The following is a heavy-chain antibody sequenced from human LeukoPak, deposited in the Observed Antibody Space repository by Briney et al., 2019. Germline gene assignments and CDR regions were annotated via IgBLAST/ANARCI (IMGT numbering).Heavy chain of an antibody. CDR3: AKRRGLELLYYYYMDV. CDR1: GFTFSDYY. V-gene: IGHV3-11*04. J-gene: IGHJ6*03. D-gene: IGHD1-7*01. Sequence: PGGSLRLSCAAFGFTFSDYYMSWIRQAPGKGLEWVSYISSSGSTIYYADSVKGRFTISRDNAKNSLYVQMNSLRAEDTAVYYCAKRRGLELLYYYYMDVWGKGTTVTVSS. CDR2: ISSSGSTI.